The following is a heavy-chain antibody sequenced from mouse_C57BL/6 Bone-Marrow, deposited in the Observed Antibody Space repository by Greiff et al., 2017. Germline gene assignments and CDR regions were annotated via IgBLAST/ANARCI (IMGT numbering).Heavy chain of an antibody. V-gene: IGHV1-4*01. CDR1: GYTFTNYT. CDR3: VYYDYEMDY. CDR2: INPSSGYT. Sequence: VQLQQSGAELARPGASVKMSCKASGYTFTNYTMHWVKQRPGQGLEWIGYINPSSGYTKYNQKFKDKATLTADKSSSPAYMQLSSLTSEDSAIYYCVYYDYEMDYWGQGTLVTVSA. D-gene: IGHD2-4*01. J-gene: IGHJ3*01.